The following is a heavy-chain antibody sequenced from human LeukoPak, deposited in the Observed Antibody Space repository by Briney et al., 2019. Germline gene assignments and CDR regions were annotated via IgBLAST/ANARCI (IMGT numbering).Heavy chain of an antibody. J-gene: IGHJ4*02. CDR1: GFTFSSYG. D-gene: IGHD5-18*01. V-gene: IGHV3-30*02. Sequence: GGSLRLSCAASGFTFSSYGMHWVRQAPGKGLEWVAFIRYDGSNKYYADSVKGRFTISRDNSKKSLYLQMDSLRAEDTAVYYCAREREYNYGHMLGYWGQGTLVTVSS. CDR3: AREREYNYGHMLGY. CDR2: IRYDGSNK.